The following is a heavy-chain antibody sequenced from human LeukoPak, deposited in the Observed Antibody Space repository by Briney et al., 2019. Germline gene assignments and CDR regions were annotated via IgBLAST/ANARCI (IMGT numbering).Heavy chain of an antibody. CDR3: AREEYGDYSDY. CDR2: ISAYNGNT. V-gene: IGHV1-18*01. J-gene: IGHJ4*02. CDR1: GYTFTRYC. Sequence: ASVKVSFKATGYTFTRYCFSWVRQAPGQGLEWMGWISAYNGNTNYAHKLQDRVTMTTDTSTSTAYMDLRSLRSDDTAVYYCAREEYGDYSDYWGQGTLVTVSS. D-gene: IGHD4-17*01.